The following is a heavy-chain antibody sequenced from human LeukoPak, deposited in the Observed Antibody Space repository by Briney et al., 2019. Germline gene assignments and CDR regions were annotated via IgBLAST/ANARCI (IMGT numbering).Heavy chain of an antibody. J-gene: IGHJ4*02. D-gene: IGHD1-26*01. CDR1: PGYGFTTHC. CDR2: IRYDGSNK. V-gene: IGHV3-30*02. Sequence: GGSLRLSCVTSPGYGFTTHCMHWVRQAPGKGLEWVAFIRYDGSNKYYADSVKGRFTISRDNSRDTLYLQMISLRAEDTAVYYCAKSAVGATLGDYWGQGTPVTVSS. CDR3: AKSAVGATLGDY.